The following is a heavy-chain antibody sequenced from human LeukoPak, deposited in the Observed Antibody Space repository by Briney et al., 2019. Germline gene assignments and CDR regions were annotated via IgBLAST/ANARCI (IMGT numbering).Heavy chain of an antibody. V-gene: IGHV3-23*01. CDR3: AKDKYYGSGIDY. J-gene: IGHJ4*02. CDR2: ISGSGGST. Sequence: GGSLRLSCAASGFTLSSYAMSWVRQAPGKGLEWVSAISGSGGSTYYADSVKGRFTISRDNSKNTLYLQMNSLRAEDTAVYYCAKDKYYGSGIDYWGQGTLVTVSS. D-gene: IGHD3-10*01. CDR1: GFTLSSYA.